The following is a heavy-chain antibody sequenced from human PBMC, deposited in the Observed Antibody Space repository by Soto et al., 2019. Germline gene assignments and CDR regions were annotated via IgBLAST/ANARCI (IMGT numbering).Heavy chain of an antibody. D-gene: IGHD2-2*02. V-gene: IGHV1-69*13. Sequence: SVKVSCKASGGTFSSYAISWVRQAPGQGLEWMGGIIPIFGTANYAQKFQGRVTITADESTSTAYMELSSLRSEDTAVYYCASLGYCSSTSCYRAHYYYYGMDVWGQGTTVTVSS. CDR1: GGTFSSYA. CDR2: IIPIFGTA. J-gene: IGHJ6*02. CDR3: ASLGYCSSTSCYRAHYYYYGMDV.